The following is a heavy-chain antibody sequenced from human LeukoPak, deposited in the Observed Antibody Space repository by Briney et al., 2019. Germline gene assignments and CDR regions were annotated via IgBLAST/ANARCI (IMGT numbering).Heavy chain of an antibody. V-gene: IGHV4-61*02. CDR2: IYTSGST. D-gene: IGHD1-26*01. Sequence: SQTLSLTCTVSGGSISSGSYYWSWIRQPAGKGLEWIGRIYTSGSTNYNPSLKSRVTISVDTSKNQFSLKLSSVTAADTAVYYCARHETGARGRSAAFDIWGQGTMVTVSS. CDR1: GGSISSGSYY. J-gene: IGHJ3*02. CDR3: ARHETGARGRSAAFDI.